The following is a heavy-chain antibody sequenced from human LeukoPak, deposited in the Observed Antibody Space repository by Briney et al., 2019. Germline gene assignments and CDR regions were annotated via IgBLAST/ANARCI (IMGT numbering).Heavy chain of an antibody. Sequence: GSLRLSCAASGFTFSNYDMHWVRQAPGKGLEWVSAISSSSSYIYYADSIKGRFTISRGNAENSLYLQMNSLRAVDTAVYFCARGEEKATITALDSWGQGTLVTVSS. J-gene: IGHJ4*02. D-gene: IGHD5-24*01. V-gene: IGHV3-21*01. CDR1: GFTFSNYD. CDR2: ISSSSSYI. CDR3: ARGEEKATITALDS.